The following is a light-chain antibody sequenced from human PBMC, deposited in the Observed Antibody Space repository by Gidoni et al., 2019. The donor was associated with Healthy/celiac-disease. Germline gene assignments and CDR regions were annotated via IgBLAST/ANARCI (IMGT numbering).Light chain of an antibody. CDR1: QSVSSSY. J-gene: IGKJ2*01. V-gene: IGKV3-20*01. CDR2: GAS. Sequence: IVLTQSPGTLSLSPGESATLPCRASQSVSSSYLAWYQQQPGQAPRLLIYGASSRATGIPDRFSGSGSGTDFTLTISRLEPEDFAVYYCQEYGSSPEYTFGQXTKLEIK. CDR3: QEYGSSPEYT.